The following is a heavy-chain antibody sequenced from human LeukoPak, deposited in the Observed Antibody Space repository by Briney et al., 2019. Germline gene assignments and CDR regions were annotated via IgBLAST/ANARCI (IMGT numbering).Heavy chain of an antibody. CDR3: AALRPGFDWSRLWGAFDI. CDR1: GYRFTSYW. D-gene: IGHD3-9*01. J-gene: IGHJ3*02. Sequence: GESLKISCKGSGYRFTSYWIGWVRQMPGKGLEWMGVIYPGDSDATYSPSFQGQVTISADKSISTAYLQWSSLKASDTAMYYCAALRPGFDWSRLWGAFDIWGQGTMVTVSS. V-gene: IGHV5-51*01. CDR2: IYPGDSDA.